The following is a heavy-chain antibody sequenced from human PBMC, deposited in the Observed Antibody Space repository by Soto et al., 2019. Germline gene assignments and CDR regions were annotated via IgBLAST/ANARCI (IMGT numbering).Heavy chain of an antibody. CDR3: ARDHIDDYDFWSGYPYYYGMDV. CDR2: INHSGST. D-gene: IGHD3-3*01. Sequence: SETLSLTCAVYGGSFSGYYWSWIRQPPGKGLEWIGEINHSGSTNYNPSLKSRVTISVDTSKNQFSLKLSSVTAADTAVYYCARDHIDDYDFWSGYPYYYGMDVWGQGTTVTVSS. CDR1: GGSFSGYY. J-gene: IGHJ6*02. V-gene: IGHV4-34*01.